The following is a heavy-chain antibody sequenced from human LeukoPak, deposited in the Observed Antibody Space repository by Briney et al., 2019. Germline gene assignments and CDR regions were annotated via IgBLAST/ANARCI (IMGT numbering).Heavy chain of an antibody. Sequence: GGSLRLSCAASGFTFSSYGMSWVRQAPGKGLEWVSGINWNGGSTGYADSVKGRFTISRDNAKNSLYLQMNSLRAEDTALYYCARESGGSSNDAFDIWGQGTMVTVSS. CDR3: ARESGGSSNDAFDI. V-gene: IGHV3-20*04. CDR2: INWNGGST. J-gene: IGHJ3*02. D-gene: IGHD2-15*01. CDR1: GFTFSSYG.